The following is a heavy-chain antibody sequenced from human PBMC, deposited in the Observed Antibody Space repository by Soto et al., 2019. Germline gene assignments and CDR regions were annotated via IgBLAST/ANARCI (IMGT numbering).Heavy chain of an antibody. CDR2: IKSKTDGGTT. V-gene: IGHV3-15*07. D-gene: IGHD3-3*01. CDR3: TNYTSTAIDS. Sequence: PGGSLRLSCSASGFTFSNAWINWVRQAPGKGLEWVGRIKSKTDGGTTDYAEPVKGRFAVSRDDSNNTLFLQMNSLKIEDTAVYFCTNYTSTAIDSWCQGALLTISS. CDR1: GFTFSNAW. J-gene: IGHJ4*02.